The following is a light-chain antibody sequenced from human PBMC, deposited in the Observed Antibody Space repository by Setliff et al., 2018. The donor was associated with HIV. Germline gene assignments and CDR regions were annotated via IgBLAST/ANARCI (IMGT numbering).Light chain of an antibody. CDR2: EVS. Sequence: QSVLAQPASESVSPGQSIAISCTGTSSDVGGYNYVSWYQQHPGKAPQLMIYEVSNRPSGVSNRFSGSKSGNTASLTISGLQAEDEADYYCSSFTSSSTYVFGSGTKVTVL. CDR1: SSDVGGYNY. J-gene: IGLJ1*01. V-gene: IGLV2-14*01. CDR3: SSFTSSSTYV.